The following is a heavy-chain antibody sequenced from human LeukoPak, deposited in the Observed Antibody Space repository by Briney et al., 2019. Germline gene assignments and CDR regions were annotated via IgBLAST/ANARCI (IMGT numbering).Heavy chain of an antibody. CDR3: ARKSAGFLTA. CDR2: LLSDGRT. Sequence: GGSLRLSCAASGFIVDTNNMTWVRQAPGKGLEWVSLLLSDGRTYYADSVKGRFIISRDNSKNSLYLQMSNLRVEDTATYYCARKSAGFLTAWGQGTLVTVSS. D-gene: IGHD2/OR15-2a*01. J-gene: IGHJ5*02. V-gene: IGHV3-53*01. CDR1: GFIVDTNN.